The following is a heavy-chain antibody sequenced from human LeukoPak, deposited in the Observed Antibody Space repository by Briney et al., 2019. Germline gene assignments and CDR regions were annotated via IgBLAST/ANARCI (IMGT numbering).Heavy chain of an antibody. Sequence: GASVKVSCKASGYTFTGYYMHWVRQAPGQGLEWMGWINPNSGGTNYAQIFQGRVTMTRDTSISTAYMELSRLRSDDTAVYYCARASSGWYHRFDYWGQGTLVTVSS. V-gene: IGHV1-2*02. CDR1: GYTFTGYY. CDR3: ARASSGWYHRFDY. D-gene: IGHD6-19*01. CDR2: INPNSGGT. J-gene: IGHJ4*02.